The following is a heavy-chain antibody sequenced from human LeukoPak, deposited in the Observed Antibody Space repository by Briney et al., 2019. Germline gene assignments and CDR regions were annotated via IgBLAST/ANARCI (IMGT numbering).Heavy chain of an antibody. CDR1: GFTFSNYA. Sequence: PGGSLRLSCAASGFTFSNYAMHWVRQAPEKGLEYVAAISYNGGGTYYAISVKDRFTIYRGNSKNMLYLQMGSLRGEDTAVYYCTRRAAADTFYSDYWGQGILVTVSS. CDR2: ISYNGGGT. V-gene: IGHV3-64*01. J-gene: IGHJ4*02. CDR3: TRRAAADTFYSDY. D-gene: IGHD6-13*01.